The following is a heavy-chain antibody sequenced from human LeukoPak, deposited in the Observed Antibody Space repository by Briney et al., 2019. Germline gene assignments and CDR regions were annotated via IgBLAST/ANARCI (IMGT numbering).Heavy chain of an antibody. CDR1: GFTVSSSY. CDR3: AKARSVGEYYFDY. Sequence: GGSLRLSCAASGFTVSSSYMSWVRQAPGKGLEWVSVIYSGGSTDYADSVKGRFTISRDNSKNTLYLQMNSLRAEDTAVYYCAKARSVGEYYFDYWGQGTLVTVSS. D-gene: IGHD3-10*01. V-gene: IGHV3-53*01. CDR2: IYSGGST. J-gene: IGHJ4*02.